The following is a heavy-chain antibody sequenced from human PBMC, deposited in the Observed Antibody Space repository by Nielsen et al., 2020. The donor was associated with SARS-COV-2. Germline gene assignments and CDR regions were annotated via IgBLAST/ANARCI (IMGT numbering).Heavy chain of an antibody. V-gene: IGHV1-2*06. Sequence: ASVKVSCKASGYTFTDYYIHWVRQAPGQGLEWMGRINPYSGGTNYAQKSQGTVTMTRDASIRTVHMELTSDDTAVYYGARARAHIFGLVMSYGMDVWGQGTTVAVSS. D-gene: IGHD3/OR15-3a*01. CDR2: INPYSGGT. J-gene: IGHJ6*02. CDR1: GYTFTDYY. CDR3: ARARAHIFGLVMSYGMDV.